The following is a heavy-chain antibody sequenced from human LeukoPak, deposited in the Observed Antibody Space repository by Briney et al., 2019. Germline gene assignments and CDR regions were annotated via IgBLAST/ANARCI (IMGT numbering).Heavy chain of an antibody. J-gene: IGHJ6*02. V-gene: IGHV1-18*01. CDR1: GYTFTSYG. CDR3: ARSTTYSNYRYYYYGMDV. D-gene: IGHD4-11*01. Sequence: ASVNVSFKASGYTFTSYGISGVRPAPGQGLEWMGWISAYNGNTNYSQKLQGRVTITTDTSTSTAYMELRSLRSDDTAVYYCARSTTYSNYRYYYYGMDVWGQGTTVTVSS. CDR2: ISAYNGNT.